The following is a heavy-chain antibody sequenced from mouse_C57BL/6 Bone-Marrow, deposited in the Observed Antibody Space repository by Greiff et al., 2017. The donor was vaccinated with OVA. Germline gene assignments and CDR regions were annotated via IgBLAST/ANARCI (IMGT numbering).Heavy chain of an antibody. CDR1: GYTFTDYN. D-gene: IGHD1-1*01. CDR2: INPNNGGT. CDR3: ARLSVVATPDY. J-gene: IGHJ2*01. V-gene: IGHV1-22*01. Sequence: LMEPGASVKMSCKASGYTFTDYNMHWVKQSHGKSLEWIGYINPNNGGTSYNQKFKGKATLTVNKSSSTAYMELRSLTSEDSAVYYCARLSVVATPDYWGQGTTLTVSS.